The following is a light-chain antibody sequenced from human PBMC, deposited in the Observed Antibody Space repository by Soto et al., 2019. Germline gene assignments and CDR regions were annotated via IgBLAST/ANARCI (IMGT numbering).Light chain of an antibody. Sequence: EIVMTQSPATLSVSPGERATLSCRASESVSSNLAWYQQKPGQAPRLLISGASTRATGILARFSGSGSETEFTLTISSLQSEDFAVYYCQQYNNWPRTFGQGTKVEIK. CDR1: ESVSSN. V-gene: IGKV3-15*01. J-gene: IGKJ1*01. CDR2: GAS. CDR3: QQYNNWPRT.